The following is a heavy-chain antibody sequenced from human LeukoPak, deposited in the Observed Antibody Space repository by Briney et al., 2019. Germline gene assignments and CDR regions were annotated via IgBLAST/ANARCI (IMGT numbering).Heavy chain of an antibody. J-gene: IGHJ4*02. D-gene: IGHD3-10*01. CDR1: GFTFSRYA. V-gene: IGHV3-64D*06. CDR3: VKDSSSGSYFDY. CDR2: ISSNGGST. Sequence: GGSLRLSCSASGFTFSRYAMHWVRQAPGKGLEYVSAISSNGGSTYYADSVKGRFTISRDNSRNTLHLQMSSLRVEDTAVYYCVKDSSSGSYFDYWGQGTLGTVS.